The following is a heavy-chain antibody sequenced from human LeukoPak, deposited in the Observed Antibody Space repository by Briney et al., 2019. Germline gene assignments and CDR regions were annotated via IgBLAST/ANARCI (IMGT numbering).Heavy chain of an antibody. CDR2: IIPIFGTA. D-gene: IGHD3-10*01. CDR3: AGRTWFGELLNAFDI. J-gene: IGHJ3*02. Sequence: SVKVSCKASGGTFSSYAISWVRQAPGQGLEWMGGIIPIFGTANYAQKFQGRVTITADESTSTAYMELSSLRSEDTAVYYCAGRTWFGELLNAFDIWGQGTMVTVSS. V-gene: IGHV1-69*13. CDR1: GGTFSSYA.